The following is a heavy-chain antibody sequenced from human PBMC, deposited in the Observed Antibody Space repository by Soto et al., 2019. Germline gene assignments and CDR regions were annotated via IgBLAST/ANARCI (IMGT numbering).Heavy chain of an antibody. V-gene: IGHV4-30-2*01. CDR1: GGSIPSGGYS. CDR2: SYPSGNT. D-gene: IGHD2-21*02. Sequence: QQPLQELGSGLVKPSQTLSLTCSVYGGSIPSGGYSWSWIRQPPRQVLEWIGYSYPSGNTYYNSSLKGRVTISVHRSTHQFSLQLSSVTAADTAVYYCARANPGVVTSYFDYWGQGTLVTVSS. J-gene: IGHJ4*02. CDR3: ARANPGVVTSYFDY.